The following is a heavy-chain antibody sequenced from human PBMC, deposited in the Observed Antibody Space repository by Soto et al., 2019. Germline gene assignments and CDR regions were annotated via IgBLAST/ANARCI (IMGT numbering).Heavy chain of an antibody. CDR2: IITIFGTA. Sequence: QVQLGQSGAEVKKPGSSVKVSCKASGGTFSSYAISWVRQAPGQGLEWMGGIITIFGTANYAQKFQGRVTITADESTRTDYMELSSLRSEDTAVYYCARGWSVFYTGPFDYWGQGTLVTVSS. CDR1: GGTFSSYA. J-gene: IGHJ4*02. CDR3: ARGWSVFYTGPFDY. V-gene: IGHV1-69*01. D-gene: IGHD3-3*01.